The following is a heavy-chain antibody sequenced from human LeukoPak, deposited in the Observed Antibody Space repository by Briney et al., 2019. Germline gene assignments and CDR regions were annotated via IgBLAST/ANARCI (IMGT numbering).Heavy chain of an antibody. Sequence: SETLSLTCTVSGGSINSYFWNWIRQPPGKGLECIGSISHTGSTYYNPSLKSRVTISVDSSKNQFSLKLSSVTAADTAVYYCAREGYFYGMDVWGQGTTVTVSS. D-gene: IGHD2/OR15-2a*01. J-gene: IGHJ6*02. V-gene: IGHV4-30-2*01. CDR3: AREGYFYGMDV. CDR2: ISHTGST. CDR1: GGSINSYF.